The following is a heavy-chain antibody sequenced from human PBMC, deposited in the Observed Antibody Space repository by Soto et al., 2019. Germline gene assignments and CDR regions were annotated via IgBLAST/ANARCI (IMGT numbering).Heavy chain of an antibody. CDR3: ARVGEFGGGSYFRFDY. CDR1: GYSISSGYY. V-gene: IGHV4-38-2*01. J-gene: IGHJ4*02. Sequence: SETLSLTCAVSGYSISSGYYWGWIRQPPGKGLEWIGSIYHSGSTYYNPSLKSRVTISVDTSKNQFSLKLSSVTAADTAVYYCARVGEFGGGSYFRFDYWGQGTLVTVSS. D-gene: IGHD1-26*01. CDR2: IYHSGST.